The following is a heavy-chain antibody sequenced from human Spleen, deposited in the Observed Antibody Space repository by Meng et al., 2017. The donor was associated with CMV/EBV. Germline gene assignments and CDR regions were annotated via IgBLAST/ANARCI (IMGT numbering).Heavy chain of an antibody. CDR1: GYTFTSYF. D-gene: IGHD3-22*01. V-gene: IGHV1-46*01. J-gene: IGHJ4*02. CDR3: ARALQLTSPNYYDSSGYYSDLDYFDS. CDR2: IKPGGGYT. Sequence: ASVKVSCKASGYTFTSYFIHWVRQAPGQGLEWMGIIKPGGGYTSTAQKFQGRVTMTRDTSITTAYMELSGLRTDDTAVYSCARALQLTSPNYYDSSGYYSDLDYFDSWGQGTLVTVS.